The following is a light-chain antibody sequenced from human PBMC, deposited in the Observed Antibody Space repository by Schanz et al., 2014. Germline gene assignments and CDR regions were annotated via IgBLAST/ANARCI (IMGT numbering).Light chain of an antibody. J-gene: IGLJ2*01. Sequence: QSALTQPPSASGSPGQSVTISCTGTSSDVGGYNYVSWYQQHPGKPPKLMISDVTKRPSGVPDRFSASKSGNTASLTISDLQAEDEADYYCSSYAGSNRVFGGGTKLTVL. CDR2: DVT. CDR3: SSYAGSNRV. V-gene: IGLV2-8*01. CDR1: SSDVGGYNY.